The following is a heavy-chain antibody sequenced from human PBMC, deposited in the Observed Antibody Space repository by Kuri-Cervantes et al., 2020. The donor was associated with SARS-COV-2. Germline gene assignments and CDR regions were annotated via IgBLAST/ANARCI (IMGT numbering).Heavy chain of an antibody. Sequence: ASVKVSCKASGYTFTSYYMHWVRQAPGQGLEWMGWINPNSGGTNYAQKFQGRVTMTRDTSISTAYMELSRLRSDDTAVYYCARGLARYCSGGSCYSLFDYWGQGTLVTVSS. CDR3: ARGLARYCSGGSCYSLFDY. CDR1: GYTFTSYY. V-gene: IGHV1-2*02. J-gene: IGHJ4*02. D-gene: IGHD2-15*01. CDR2: INPNSGGT.